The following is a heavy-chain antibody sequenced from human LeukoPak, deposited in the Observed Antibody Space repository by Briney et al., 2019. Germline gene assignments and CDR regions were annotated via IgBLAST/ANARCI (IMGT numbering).Heavy chain of an antibody. J-gene: IGHJ4*02. D-gene: IGHD2-2*01. Sequence: SVKVSCKASGGTFSSYAISWVRQAPGQGLEWMGGIIPIFGTANYAQKFQGRVTITTDESTSTAYMELSSLRSEDTAVYYCARGHVVPAAISFDYWGQGTLVTVSS. CDR1: GGTFSSYA. V-gene: IGHV1-69*05. CDR2: IIPIFGTA. CDR3: ARGHVVPAAISFDY.